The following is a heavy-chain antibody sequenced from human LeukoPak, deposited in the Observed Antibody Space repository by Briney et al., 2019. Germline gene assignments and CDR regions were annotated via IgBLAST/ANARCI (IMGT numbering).Heavy chain of an antibody. V-gene: IGHV3-30*18. Sequence: PGGSLRLSCAASGFTFSSYGMHWVRQAPGKGLEWVAVISYDGSNKYYADSVKGRFTISRDNSKNTLYLQMNSLRAEDTAVYYCAKEYKAMVRGVIRSPSDYWGQGTLVTVSS. CDR1: GFTFSSYG. D-gene: IGHD3-10*01. J-gene: IGHJ4*02. CDR3: AKEYKAMVRGVIRSPSDY. CDR2: ISYDGSNK.